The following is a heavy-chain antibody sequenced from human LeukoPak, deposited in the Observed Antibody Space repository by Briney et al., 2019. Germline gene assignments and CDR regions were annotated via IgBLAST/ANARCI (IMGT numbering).Heavy chain of an antibody. Sequence: SVKVSCKASGGTFSSYAISWERQAPGQGLEWMGGIIPIFGTANYAQKFQGRVTITADESTSTAYMELSSLRSEDTAVYYCARYNGGFGELGFAYWGQGTLVTVSS. CDR2: IIPIFGTA. D-gene: IGHD3-10*01. J-gene: IGHJ4*02. V-gene: IGHV1-69*01. CDR3: ARYNGGFGELGFAY. CDR1: GGTFSSYA.